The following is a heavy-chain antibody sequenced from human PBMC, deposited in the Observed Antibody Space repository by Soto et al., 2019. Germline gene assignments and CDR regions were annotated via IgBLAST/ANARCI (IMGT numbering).Heavy chain of an antibody. CDR1: GGTFSSYA. J-gene: IGHJ6*02. D-gene: IGHD1-26*01. Sequence: QVQLVQSGAEVKKPGSSVKVSCKASGGTFSSYAISWVRQAPGQGLEWMGGIIPIFGTADYAQTFQGRVTITADESTRTAYMELRSLRSEDTAVYYCASHTGSSPEGRYYYGMDVWGQGTTVTVSS. V-gene: IGHV1-69*12. CDR3: ASHTGSSPEGRYYYGMDV. CDR2: IIPIFGTA.